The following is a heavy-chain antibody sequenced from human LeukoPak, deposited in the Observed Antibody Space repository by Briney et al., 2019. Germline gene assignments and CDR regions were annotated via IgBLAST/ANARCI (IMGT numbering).Heavy chain of an antibody. Sequence: GGSLGLSCAASGFTFSGSAIHWVRQSSGKGLEWVSSICSSSTYIYYADSVRGRFTISGDNAKNSLYLQMNSLRAEDTAVYYCARQGYDFSFDYWGQGTLVTVSS. CDR3: ARQGYDFSFDY. J-gene: IGHJ4*02. D-gene: IGHD5-12*01. V-gene: IGHV3-21*01. CDR2: ICSSSTYI. CDR1: GFTFSGSA.